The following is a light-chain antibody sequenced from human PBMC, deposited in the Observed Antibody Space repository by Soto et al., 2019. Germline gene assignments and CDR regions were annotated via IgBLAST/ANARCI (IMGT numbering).Light chain of an antibody. J-gene: IGKJ2*01. CDR3: QQYGSSPHT. Sequence: EIELRQSPGTMSLSPGERDTLSCRASQSVSSSCLAWYQHKPGQAPRLLIYSASSRATGIPDRFSGSGSGTDFTLTISRLEPEDFAVYYCQQYGSSPHTFGQGTKLEIK. CDR2: SAS. V-gene: IGKV3-20*01. CDR1: QSVSSSC.